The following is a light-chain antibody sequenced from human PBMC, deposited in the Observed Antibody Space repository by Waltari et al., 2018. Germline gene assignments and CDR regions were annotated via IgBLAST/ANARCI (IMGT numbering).Light chain of an antibody. J-gene: IGLJ1*01. CDR3: SSYAGSNAYV. Sequence: QSALTQPPSASGSPGQSVTIPCPGTSSDVGGYNYVSWYQQHPGKAPKLMIYGVSKRPSGVPDRFSGSKSGNTASLTVSGLQAEDEADYYCSSYAGSNAYVFGTGTKVTVL. V-gene: IGLV2-8*01. CDR1: SSDVGGYNY. CDR2: GVS.